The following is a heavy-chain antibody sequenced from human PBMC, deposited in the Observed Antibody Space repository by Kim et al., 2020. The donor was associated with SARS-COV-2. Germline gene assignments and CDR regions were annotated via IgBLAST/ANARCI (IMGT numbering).Heavy chain of an antibody. CDR3: ARVGGVGFGELEYYYYGMDV. D-gene: IGHD3-10*01. V-gene: IGHV3-74*01. Sequence: GGSLRLSCAASGFTFSNYWMHWVRQAPGKGLVWVSRINSDGSSTSYADSVKGRFTISRDNAKNTLYLQMNSLRAEDTAVYYCARVGGVGFGELEYYYYGMDVWGQGTTVTVSS. CDR2: INSDGSST. J-gene: IGHJ6*02. CDR1: GFTFSNYW.